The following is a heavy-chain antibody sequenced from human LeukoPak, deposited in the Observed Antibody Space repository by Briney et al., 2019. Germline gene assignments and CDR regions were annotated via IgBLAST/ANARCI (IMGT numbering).Heavy chain of an antibody. CDR1: GGTFSSYA. CDR2: IIPIFGTA. Sequence: GASVKVSCKASGGTFSSYAISWVRLAPGQGLEWMGGIIPIFGTANYAQKFQGRVTITADKSTSTAYMELSSLRSEDTAVYYCARKIPNDSSGYYYRGQFDPWGQGTLVTVSS. J-gene: IGHJ5*02. V-gene: IGHV1-69*06. CDR3: ARKIPNDSSGYYYRGQFDP. D-gene: IGHD3-22*01.